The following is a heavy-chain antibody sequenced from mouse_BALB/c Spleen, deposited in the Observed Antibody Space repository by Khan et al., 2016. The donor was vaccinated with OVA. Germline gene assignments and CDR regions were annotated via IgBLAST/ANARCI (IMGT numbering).Heavy chain of an antibody. CDR2: INPSNGGT. CDR3: TRRGTARATLWFAY. V-gene: IGHV1S81*02. Sequence: VQLQESGAELVKPGASVKLSCKASGYTFSSYYMYWLKQRPGQGLEWIGEINPSNGGTNFNEKFKSKATLTVDKSSSTAYIQLSSLTSEDSAVYYWTRRGTARATLWFAYWGQGTLVTVSA. D-gene: IGHD3-2*01. J-gene: IGHJ3*01. CDR1: GYTFSSYY.